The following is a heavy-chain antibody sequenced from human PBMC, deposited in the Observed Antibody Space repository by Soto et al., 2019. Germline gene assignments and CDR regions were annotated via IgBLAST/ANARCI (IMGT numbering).Heavy chain of an antibody. D-gene: IGHD1-26*01. Sequence: QVQLQQWGAGLLKPSETLSLTCAVYGGSFSGYYWSWIRQPPGKGLEWIGEINHSGRTNYNPSLKSRGTISVDTAKNQFSLKLGSVTAADTAVYYCARAYYSGSFYYYYYGMDVWGQGTTVTVSS. J-gene: IGHJ6*02. CDR2: INHSGRT. V-gene: IGHV4-34*01. CDR1: GGSFSGYY. CDR3: ARAYYSGSFYYYYYGMDV.